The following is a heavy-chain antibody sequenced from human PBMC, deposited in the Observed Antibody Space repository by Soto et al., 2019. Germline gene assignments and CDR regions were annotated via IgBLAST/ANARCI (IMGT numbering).Heavy chain of an antibody. V-gene: IGHV1-46*01. CDR1: GYTFTSYY. CDR2: INPSGGST. CDR3: ARDYGDRYYGMDV. Sequence: ASVKVSCKASGYTFTSYYMHWVRQAPGQGLEWMGIINPSGGSTSYAQKFQGRVTMTRDTSTSTVYMELSSLRSEDTAVYYWARDYGDRYYGMDVWGQGTTVTVSS. D-gene: IGHD3-10*01. J-gene: IGHJ6*02.